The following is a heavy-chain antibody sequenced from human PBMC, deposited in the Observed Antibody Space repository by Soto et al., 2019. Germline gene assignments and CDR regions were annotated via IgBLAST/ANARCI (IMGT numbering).Heavy chain of an antibody. CDR3: AGHWEPSFGRLNYYYGMDV. CDR2: ISANNGTA. Sequence: SVKVSCKASGYTFTGYYMHWVRQAPGQGLEWMGWISANNGTANYAQKFQGRVTITADESTSTAYMELSSLRSEDTAVYYCAGHWEPSFGRLNYYYGMDVWGQGTTVTVSS. CDR1: GYTFTGYY. V-gene: IGHV1-69*13. J-gene: IGHJ6*02. D-gene: IGHD3-10*01.